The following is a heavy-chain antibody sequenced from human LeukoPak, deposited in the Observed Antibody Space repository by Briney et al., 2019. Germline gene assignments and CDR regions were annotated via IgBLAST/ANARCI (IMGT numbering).Heavy chain of an antibody. CDR1: GGSISSYY. D-gene: IGHD5-18*01. V-gene: IGHV4-34*01. Sequence: SETLSLTCTVSGGSISSYYWSWIRQPPGKGLEWIGEINHSGSTNYNPSLKSRVTISVDTSKNQFSLKLSSVTAADTAVYYCARAIQLWGNSGWFDPWGQGTLVTVSS. CDR3: ARAIQLWGNSGWFDP. J-gene: IGHJ5*02. CDR2: INHSGST.